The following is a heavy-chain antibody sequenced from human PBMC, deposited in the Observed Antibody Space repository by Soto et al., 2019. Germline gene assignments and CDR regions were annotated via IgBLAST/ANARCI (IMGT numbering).Heavy chain of an antibody. D-gene: IGHD6-19*01. CDR1: GYTLSSYY. CDR3: ARASVSGRRFDY. CDR2: IKTSDGST. V-gene: IGHV1-46*03. Sequence: ASVKVSCKESGYTLSSYYMHWVRQAPGQGLEWMGIIKTSDGSTTYAQRFQGRVTMTRDTSTSTVYMELSSLTSEDTAIYYCARASVSGRRFDYWGEGTLVTVS. J-gene: IGHJ4*02.